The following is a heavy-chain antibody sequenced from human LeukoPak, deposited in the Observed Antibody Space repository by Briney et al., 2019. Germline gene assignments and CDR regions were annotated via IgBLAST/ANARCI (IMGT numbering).Heavy chain of an antibody. D-gene: IGHD2-2*01. CDR3: ALIRYCSSTSCYCHYYYYMDV. V-gene: IGHV1-69*13. Sequence: ASVKASCKASGGTFSSYAISWVRQAPGQGLEWMGGIIPIFGTANYAQKFQGRVTITADESTSTAYMELSSLRSEDTAVYYCALIRYCSSTSCYCHYYYYMDVWGKGTTVTVSS. CDR2: IIPIFGTA. J-gene: IGHJ6*03. CDR1: GGTFSSYA.